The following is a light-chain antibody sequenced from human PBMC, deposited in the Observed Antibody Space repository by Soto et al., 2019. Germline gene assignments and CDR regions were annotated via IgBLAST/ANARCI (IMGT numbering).Light chain of an antibody. J-gene: IGLJ2*01. CDR1: SSNIGAGYV. V-gene: IGLV1-40*01. Sequence: QSALTQPPSVSGAPGQRVTISCTGSSSNIGAGYVVHWYQQLPGRAPKLLIYGNTNRPSGVPDRFSGSKSGTSASLAITGLQAEDEADYYCLSFDSSLSVVFGGGTKLTVL. CDR3: LSFDSSLSVV. CDR2: GNT.